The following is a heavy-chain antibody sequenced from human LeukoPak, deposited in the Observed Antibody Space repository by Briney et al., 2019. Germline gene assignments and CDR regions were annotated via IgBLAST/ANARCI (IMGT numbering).Heavy chain of an antibody. CDR2: ISGSGGST. CDR3: AKKPDYDYGDYFYSRFDC. J-gene: IGHJ4*02. V-gene: IGHV3-23*01. CDR1: GFTFSSDA. D-gene: IGHD4-17*01. Sequence: TGGSLRLPCAASGFTFSSDAMSWGRQAPGKGLEWVSAISGSGGSTYYADSVKGRFTISRDNSKNTLYLQVNSLRAEDMAVYYCAKKPDYDYGDYFYSRFDCWGQGTLVTVSS.